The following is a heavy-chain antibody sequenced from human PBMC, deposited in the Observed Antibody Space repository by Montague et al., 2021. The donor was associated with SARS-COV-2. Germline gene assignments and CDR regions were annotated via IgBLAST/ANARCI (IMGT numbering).Heavy chain of an antibody. CDR1: GSTFSSYW. J-gene: IGHJ4*02. D-gene: IGHD5-12*01. V-gene: IGHV3-7*05. CDR2: IKEDGSEK. CDR3: ARDFAHYTGYVAGYFDY. Sequence: SLRLSCAASGSTFSSYWMSWVRQAPGKGLEWVASIKEDGSEKDYVESVKGRFTISRDNAKNSLHLQMNSLRADDTAVYYCARDFAHYTGYVAGYFDYWGQGTLVTVSS.